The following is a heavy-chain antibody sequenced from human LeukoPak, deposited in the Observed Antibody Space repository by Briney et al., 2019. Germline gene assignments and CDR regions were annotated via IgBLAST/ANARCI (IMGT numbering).Heavy chain of an antibody. CDR1: GFTFSSYS. D-gene: IGHD6-6*01. J-gene: IGHJ6*03. CDR2: ISSSSSTI. Sequence: GGSLRLSCAASGFTFSSYSMNWVRQAPGKGLEWVSYISSSSSTIYYADSVKGRFTISRDNAKNSLYLQMNSLRAEDTAVYYSARARKKNKLSSLGSSESGYYMDVWGKGTTVTVSS. V-gene: IGHV3-48*01. CDR3: ARARKKNKLSSLGSSESGYYMDV.